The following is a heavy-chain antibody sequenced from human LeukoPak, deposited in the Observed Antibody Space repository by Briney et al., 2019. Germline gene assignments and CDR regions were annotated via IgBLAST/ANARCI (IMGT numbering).Heavy chain of an antibody. J-gene: IGHJ6*03. V-gene: IGHV3-66*02. CDR1: GFTVSSNY. CDR3: ARGTGYYYYMDV. D-gene: IGHD1-14*01. CDR2: IYSGGST. Sequence: GGSLRLSCAASGFTVSSNYMSWVRQAPGKELEWVSVIYSGGSTYYADSVKGRFTISRDNSKNTLYLQMNSLRAEDTAVYYCARGTGYYYYMDVWGKGTTVTVSS.